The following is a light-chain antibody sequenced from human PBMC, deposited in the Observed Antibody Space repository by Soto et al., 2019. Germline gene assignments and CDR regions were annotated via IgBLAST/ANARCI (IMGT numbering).Light chain of an antibody. V-gene: IGLV2-23*01. J-gene: IGLJ1*01. CDR3: CSHAGSSTYV. CDR1: NSDVGGYNF. Sequence: QSVLTQPASVSGSPGQSITISCTGTNSDVGGYNFVSWYQQHPDKAPKVIIYEGSKRPSGVSNRFSGSKSGNTASLTISGLQAEDEADYYCCSHAGSSTYVFGTGTKVTVL. CDR2: EGS.